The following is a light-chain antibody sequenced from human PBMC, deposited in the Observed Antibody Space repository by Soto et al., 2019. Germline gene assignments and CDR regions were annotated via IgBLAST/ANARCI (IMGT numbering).Light chain of an antibody. Sequence: EIVMTQSPVTLSVPPGERATLSCRASQSVSNNLAWYQQKPGQAPRLLIYGASTGATGIPTRFSGSGSGTEFTLTISSLQSEDFAVYYCQQYNNWPLTFGGGTKVDIK. V-gene: IGKV3-15*01. CDR1: QSVSNN. CDR3: QQYNNWPLT. J-gene: IGKJ4*01. CDR2: GAS.